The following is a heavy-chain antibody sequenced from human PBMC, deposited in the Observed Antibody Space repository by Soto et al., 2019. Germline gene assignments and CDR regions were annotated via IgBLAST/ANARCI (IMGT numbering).Heavy chain of an antibody. J-gene: IGHJ5*02. CDR1: GYTFTSYG. V-gene: IGHV1-18*01. CDR3: ARVAYTGYSSGWYAWFDP. D-gene: IGHD6-19*01. CDR2: ISAYNGNT. Sequence: ASVKVSCKASGYTFTSYGSSWVRQAPGQGLEWMGWISAYNGNTNYAQKLQGRVTMTTDTSTSTAYMELRSLRSDDTAVYYCARVAYTGYSSGWYAWFDPWGQRTLVTVSS.